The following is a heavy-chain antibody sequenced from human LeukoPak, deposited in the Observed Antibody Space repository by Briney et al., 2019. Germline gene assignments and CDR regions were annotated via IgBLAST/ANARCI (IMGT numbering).Heavy chain of an antibody. CDR1: GYTFTSYG. Sequence: ASVKVSCKASGYTFTSYGISWLRQAPGQGLEWMGWISAYNGNTNYAQKLPGRVTMTTDTSTSTAYLELRSLRSDDTAVYYCARDSYPGAAAGSQRNWFDPWGQGTLVTVSS. CDR3: ARDSYPGAAAGSQRNWFDP. D-gene: IGHD6-13*01. V-gene: IGHV1-18*01. J-gene: IGHJ5*02. CDR2: ISAYNGNT.